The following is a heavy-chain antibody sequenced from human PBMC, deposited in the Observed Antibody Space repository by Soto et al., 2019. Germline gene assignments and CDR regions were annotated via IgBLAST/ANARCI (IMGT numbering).Heavy chain of an antibody. CDR3: SRDEGMVVLPAATFPYYYFMYV. J-gene: IGHJ6*02. Sequence: EVQLVESGGGLVKPGGSLRLSCAASGFTFSSYSMNWVRQAPGKGLEWVSSISSSSTYIYYADSVKGRFTISRNNAKNSLYLRMNRLRGESTAVYSCSRDEGMVVLPAATFPYYYFMYVWGQRTTVTV. CDR1: GFTFSSYS. CDR2: ISSSSTYI. D-gene: IGHD2-2*01. V-gene: IGHV3-21*01.